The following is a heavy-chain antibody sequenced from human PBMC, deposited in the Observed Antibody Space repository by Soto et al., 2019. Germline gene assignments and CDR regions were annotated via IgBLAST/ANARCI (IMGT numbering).Heavy chain of an antibody. D-gene: IGHD1-1*01. CDR2: TYYKSKWYY. CDR1: GDSVSSNSAG. J-gene: IGHJ6*03. CDR3: ASGSWDDVSRHYYMDV. V-gene: IGHV6-1*01. Sequence: SQTLSLTCDISGDSVSSNSAGWNWIRQTPSRGLEWLGRTYYKSKWYYTYAASVKSRITVSPDTSKNQFSLQLTFVTPEDTAVYYFASGSWDDVSRHYYMDVCDKGTTGTLSS.